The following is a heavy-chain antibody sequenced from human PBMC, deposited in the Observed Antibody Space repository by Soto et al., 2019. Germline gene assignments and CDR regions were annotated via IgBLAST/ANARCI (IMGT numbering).Heavy chain of an antibody. CDR1: GYTFTSYA. J-gene: IGHJ5*02. CDR2: INAGNGNT. Sequence: ASVKVSCKASGYTFTSYAMHWVRQAPGQRLEWMGWINAGNGNTKYSQKFQGRVTITRDTSASTAYMELSSLRSEDTAVYYCARVFVLGYCSSTSCYSGWFDPWGQGXLVTVYS. CDR3: ARVFVLGYCSSTSCYSGWFDP. V-gene: IGHV1-3*01. D-gene: IGHD2-2*02.